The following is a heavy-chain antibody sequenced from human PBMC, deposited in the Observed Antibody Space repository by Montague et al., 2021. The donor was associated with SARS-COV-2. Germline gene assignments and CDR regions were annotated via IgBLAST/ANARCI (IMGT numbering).Heavy chain of an antibody. J-gene: IGHJ6*02. V-gene: IGHV4-39*01. D-gene: IGHD3-9*01. CDR2: IYYSGST. CDR1: GGSISSSSYY. Sequence: SETLSLTCTVSGGSISSSSYYWVWIRQPPGKGLEWIGSIYYSGSTYYNPSLKSRVTISVDTSKNQFSLKLSSVTAADTAVYYCARQDDIMTGYYYYGMDVWGQGTTVTVSS. CDR3: ARQDDIMTGYYYYGMDV.